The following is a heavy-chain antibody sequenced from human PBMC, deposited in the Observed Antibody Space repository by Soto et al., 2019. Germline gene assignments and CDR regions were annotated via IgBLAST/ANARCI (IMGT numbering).Heavy chain of an antibody. CDR2: IVVGSGNT. CDR1: GFTFTSSA. CDR3: AAGGRTVVVPAATHFDY. Sequence: ASVKVSCKASGFTFTSSAVQWVRQARGQRLEWIGWIVVGSGNTNYAQKFQERVTITRDMSTSTAYMELSSLRSEDTAVYYCAAGGRTVVVPAATHFDYWGQGTLVTVSS. D-gene: IGHD2-2*01. J-gene: IGHJ4*02. V-gene: IGHV1-58*01.